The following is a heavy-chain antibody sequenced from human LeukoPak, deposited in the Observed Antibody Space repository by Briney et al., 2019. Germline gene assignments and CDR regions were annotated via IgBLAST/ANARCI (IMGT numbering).Heavy chain of an antibody. V-gene: IGHV3-7*01. J-gene: IGHJ4*02. D-gene: IGHD3-10*01. CDR2: IKQDGSEK. CDR1: GFTFSSYA. Sequence: GGSLRLSCAASGFTFSSYAMSWVRQAPGKGLEWVANIKQDGSEKYYVDSVKGRFTISRDNAKNSLYLQMDTLTAEDTAVYYCVTSWVRQQRDFWGQGTLVTVSS. CDR3: VTSWVRQQRDF.